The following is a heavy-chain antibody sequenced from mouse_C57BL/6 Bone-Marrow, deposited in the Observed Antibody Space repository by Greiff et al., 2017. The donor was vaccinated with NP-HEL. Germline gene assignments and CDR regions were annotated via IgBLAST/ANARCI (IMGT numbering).Heavy chain of an antibody. Sequence: VQLQQPGAELVKPGASVKLSCKASGYTFTSYWITWVKQRPGQGLEWIGDIYPGSGSTNYNEKFKSKATLTVDTPSSTAYMQLSSLTSEDSAVYYCAGVAYWGQGTTLTVSS. J-gene: IGHJ2*01. CDR1: GYTFTSYW. CDR2: IYPGSGST. CDR3: AGVAY. V-gene: IGHV1-55*01.